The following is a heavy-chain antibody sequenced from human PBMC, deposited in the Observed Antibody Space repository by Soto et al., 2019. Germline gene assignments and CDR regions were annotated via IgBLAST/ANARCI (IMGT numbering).Heavy chain of an antibody. V-gene: IGHV3-73*01. CDR2: IRSKANSYAT. D-gene: IGHD2-2*01. CDR1: GFTFSGSA. Sequence: GGSLRLSCAASGFTFSGSAMHWVRQASGKGLEWVGRIRSKANSYATAYAASVKGRFTISRDDSKNTAYLQMNSLKTEDTAVYYCTRTQGYCSSTSCYVFIDWGQGTLVTVSS. CDR3: TRTQGYCSSTSCYVFID. J-gene: IGHJ4*02.